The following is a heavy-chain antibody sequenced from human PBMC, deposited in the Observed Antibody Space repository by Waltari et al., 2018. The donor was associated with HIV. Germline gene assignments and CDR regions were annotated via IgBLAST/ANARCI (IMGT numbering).Heavy chain of an antibody. J-gene: IGHJ4*02. D-gene: IGHD5-18*01. CDR2: INHRGSN. CDR1: NASFSDYY. CDR3: ARSGSVDTAMATDY. V-gene: IGHV4-34*02. Sequence: QVQLQQWGAGLLKPSDTLSLTCAVYNASFSDYYWTWIRQIPGKRLEWIGEINHRGSNDYNPSLKSRVTISVDTSKNQFSLKLSSVTAADTAVYYCARSGSVDTAMATDYWGQGSLVTVSS.